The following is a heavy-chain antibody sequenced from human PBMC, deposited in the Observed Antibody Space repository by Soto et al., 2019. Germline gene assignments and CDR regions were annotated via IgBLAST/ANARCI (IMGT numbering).Heavy chain of an antibody. J-gene: IGHJ4*02. CDR3: VRAVGMDGSGWCRGAYDS. D-gene: IGHD6-19*01. CDR1: GCTFTAYY. V-gene: IGHV1-2*04. Sequence: QVQLVQSGAEVKKSRASVKVSCRASGCTFTAYYIHWLRQAPGQALESLAWINPDTGGTDYAQKFQGWVTLTRDMSKCTAYRALSSLQPADTAVFYCVRAVGMDGSGWCRGAYDSCGQGTLITLSS. CDR2: INPDTGGT.